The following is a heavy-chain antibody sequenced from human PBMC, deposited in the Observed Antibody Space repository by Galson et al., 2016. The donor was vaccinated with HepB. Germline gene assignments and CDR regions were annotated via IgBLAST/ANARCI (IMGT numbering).Heavy chain of an antibody. V-gene: IGHV3-73*01. Sequence: SLRLSCAASGFTFSGSDIHWVRQASGKGLEWVGRIRGKANSYATLYTASVRGRFTISRDDSKNQAYLQMNGLRADDTAVYYCAKGWGDVWGKGTTVTVSS. CDR1: GFTFSGSD. CDR3: AKGWGDV. D-gene: IGHD3-16*01. CDR2: IRGKANSYAT. J-gene: IGHJ6*04.